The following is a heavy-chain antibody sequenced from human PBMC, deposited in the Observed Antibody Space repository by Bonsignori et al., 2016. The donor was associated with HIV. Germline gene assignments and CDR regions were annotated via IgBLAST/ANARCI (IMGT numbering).Heavy chain of an antibody. CDR2: IGTAGDT. CDR3: ARGGLEWLRTRGYYYYYMDV. D-gene: IGHD3-3*01. Sequence: GESLKISCAASGFTFSSYDMHWVRQATGKGLEWVSAIGTAGDTYYPGSVKGRFTISRENAKNSLYLQMNSLRAGDTAVYYCARGGLEWLRTRGYYYYYMDVWGKGTTVTVSS. J-gene: IGHJ6*03. V-gene: IGHV3-13*01. CDR1: GFTFSSYD.